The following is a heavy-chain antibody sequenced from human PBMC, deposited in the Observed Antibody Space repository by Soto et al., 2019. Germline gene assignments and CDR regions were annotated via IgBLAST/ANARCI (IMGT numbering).Heavy chain of an antibody. J-gene: IGHJ3*02. V-gene: IGHV3-21*01. Sequence: GGSLRLSCAASGFTFSSYSMNWVRQSPGKGLEWVSSISSSSSYIYYADSVKGRFTISRDNAKNSLYLQMNSLRAEDTAVYYCASPYYYDSSGYTARNAFDIWGQGTMVTVSS. D-gene: IGHD3-22*01. CDR1: GFTFSSYS. CDR2: ISSSSSYI. CDR3: ASPYYYDSSGYTARNAFDI.